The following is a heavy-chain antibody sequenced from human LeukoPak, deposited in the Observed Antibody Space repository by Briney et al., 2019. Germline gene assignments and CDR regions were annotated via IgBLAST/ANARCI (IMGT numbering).Heavy chain of an antibody. CDR3: ARGPYSSIWYVDY. Sequence: GGSLRLSCAASGFTLSSYEMNWVRLAPGKGLEWISYISRTGNSIYYADSVKGRFTISRDSAKSSLYLQMNSLRAEDTAVYYCARGPYSSIWYVDYWGQGTLVTVAS. V-gene: IGHV3-48*03. CDR2: ISRTGNSI. D-gene: IGHD6-13*01. J-gene: IGHJ4*02. CDR1: GFTLSSYE.